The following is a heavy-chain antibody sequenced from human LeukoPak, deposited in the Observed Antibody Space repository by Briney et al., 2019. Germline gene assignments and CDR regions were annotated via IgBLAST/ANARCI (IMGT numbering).Heavy chain of an antibody. J-gene: IGHJ6*02. CDR1: GGTFSSYA. V-gene: IGHV1-69*04. CDR3: ARERPDIVVVVAATDGMGV. Sequence: SVKVSCKASGGTFSSYAISWVRQAPGQGLEWMGRIIPILGIANYAQKFQGRVTITADKSTSTAYMELSSLRSEDTAVYYCARERPDIVVVVAATDGMGVWGQGTTVTVSS. D-gene: IGHD2-15*01. CDR2: IIPILGIA.